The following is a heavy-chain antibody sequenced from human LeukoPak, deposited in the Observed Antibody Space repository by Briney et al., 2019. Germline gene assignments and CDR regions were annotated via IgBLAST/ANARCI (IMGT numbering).Heavy chain of an antibody. D-gene: IGHD6-19*01. CDR1: GFTFSSYG. J-gene: IGHJ4*02. V-gene: IGHV3-30*03. CDR2: ISYDGSNK. Sequence: SGGSLRLSCAASGFTFSSYGMHWVRQAPGKGLEWVAVISYDGSNKYYADSVKGRFTISRDNSKNTLYLQMNSLRAEDTAVYYCASMYSSGWYYFDYWGQGTLVTVSS. CDR3: ASMYSSGWYYFDY.